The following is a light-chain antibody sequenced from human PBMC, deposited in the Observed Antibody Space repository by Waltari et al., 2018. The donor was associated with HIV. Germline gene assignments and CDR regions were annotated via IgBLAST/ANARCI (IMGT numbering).Light chain of an antibody. J-gene: IGLJ2*01. CDR2: DVN. V-gene: IGLV2-14*01. CDR1: IRDIGIYDL. Sequence: QSALTQPASVSGSPGQSITISCTGHIRDIGIYDLISWYPKYPGKAPQLIINDVNTRPSGISNRFSGSKAGNTASLTISALQGDDEADYYRSSYTDSDTLLFGGGTKLTVL. CDR3: SSYTDSDTLL.